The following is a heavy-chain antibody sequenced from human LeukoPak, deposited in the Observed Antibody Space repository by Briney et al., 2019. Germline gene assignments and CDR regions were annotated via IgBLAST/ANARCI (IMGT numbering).Heavy chain of an antibody. V-gene: IGHV3-48*04. CDR2: MSSSSSTT. CDR1: GLKISYHI. Sequence: GGSLRLSCAASGLKISYHIMNWVRQAPGKGLEWVSSMSSSSSTTSYADSVKGRFTISRDNAKNSLYLQMNSLRAEDTAVYYCAEMGLTYYYDSSGYDAFDIWGQGTMVTVSS. D-gene: IGHD3-22*01. J-gene: IGHJ3*02. CDR3: AEMGLTYYYDSSGYDAFDI.